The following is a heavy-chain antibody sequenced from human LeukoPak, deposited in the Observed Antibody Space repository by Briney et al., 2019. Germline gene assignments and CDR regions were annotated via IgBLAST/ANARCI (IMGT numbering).Heavy chain of an antibody. CDR3: ARDLGHIIDY. J-gene: IGHJ4*02. V-gene: IGHV3-64*04. CDR1: GFTFSSFA. CDR2: INSNGDIT. Sequence: GGSLRLSCSASGFTFSSFAMHWVRQAPGKGLEYVSAINSNGDITDYADSVKGRFTISRDNAKNTLYLQMNSLRAEDTAVYYCARDLGHIIDYWGQGTLVPVSS.